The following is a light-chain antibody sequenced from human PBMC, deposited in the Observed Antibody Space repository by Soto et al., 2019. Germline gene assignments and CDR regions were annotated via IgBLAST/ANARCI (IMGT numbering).Light chain of an antibody. CDR1: QDISTY. V-gene: IGKV1-33*01. J-gene: IGKJ3*01. CDR3: QQYDNLPVT. Sequence: DIQMTQSPSSLSAFVVDRVTITCQASQDISTYVKWYQQKPGKTPNLLIYAASNLETRVPSRFSGSGSRTKLTLTISRRQSEDIGTYYCQQYDNLPVTFGPGTKVNVK. CDR2: AAS.